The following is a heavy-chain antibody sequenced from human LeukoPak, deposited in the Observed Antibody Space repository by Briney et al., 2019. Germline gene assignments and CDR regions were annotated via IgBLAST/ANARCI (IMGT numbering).Heavy chain of an antibody. CDR1: GDSMNNYY. CDR3: ARLRPSGTSDY. J-gene: IGHJ4*02. Sequence: SGTLSLTCSVSGDSMNNYYWNWIRQPPGKGLEWIGYIYYSGSAKYNPSVKSRVTISVDTSKNQFSLKLSSVTAADTAVYFCARLRPSGTSDYWGQGTLVTVSS. D-gene: IGHD3-10*01. CDR2: IYYSGSA. V-gene: IGHV4-59*01.